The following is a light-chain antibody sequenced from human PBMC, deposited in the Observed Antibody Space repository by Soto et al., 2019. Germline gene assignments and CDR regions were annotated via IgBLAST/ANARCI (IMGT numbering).Light chain of an antibody. CDR2: EVS. J-gene: IGLJ1*01. Sequence: QSALTQPSSVSGSPGQSITISCTGTSSDVGSYNLVSWYQQHPGKAPKLIIYEVSKRPSGVSNRFSGSKSGNTASLTISGLQAEDEADYYFCSYARSSTPYVFGTGTKLTVL. CDR1: SSDVGSYNL. CDR3: CSYARSSTPYV. V-gene: IGLV2-23*02.